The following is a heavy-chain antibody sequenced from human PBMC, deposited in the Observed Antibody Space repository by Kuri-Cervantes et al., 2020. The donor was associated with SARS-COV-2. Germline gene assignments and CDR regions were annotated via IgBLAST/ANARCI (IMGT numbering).Heavy chain of an antibody. J-gene: IGHJ6*02. CDR1: GYTLTELS. Sequence: ASVKVSCKVSGYTLTELSMHWVRQAPGKGLEWMGGFDPEDGGTNYAQKFQGRVTITADESTSTAYMELSSLRSEDTAVYYCARTGLSYYYYGMDVWGQGTTVTVSS. CDR3: ARTGLSYYYYGMDV. CDR2: FDPEDGGT. V-gene: IGHV1-24*01. D-gene: IGHD7-27*01.